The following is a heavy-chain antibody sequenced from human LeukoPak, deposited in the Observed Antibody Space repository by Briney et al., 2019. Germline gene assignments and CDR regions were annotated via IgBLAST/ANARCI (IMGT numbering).Heavy chain of an antibody. CDR2: ISYDGSDK. Sequence: QAGGSLRLSCAASGFTFSIYAMHWVRQAPGKGLEWVAVISYDGSDKYYADSVKGRFTISRDNAKNTLYLQMNSLRAEDTAVYYCARRWFGDVWGEGTTVTVSS. V-gene: IGHV3-30*04. J-gene: IGHJ6*04. D-gene: IGHD3-10*01. CDR1: GFTFSIYA. CDR3: ARRWFGDV.